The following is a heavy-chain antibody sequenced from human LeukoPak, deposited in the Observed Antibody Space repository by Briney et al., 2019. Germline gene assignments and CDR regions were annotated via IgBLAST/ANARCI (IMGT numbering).Heavy chain of an antibody. D-gene: IGHD3-22*01. CDR1: GFTFSSAA. CDR2: VDSNGFYT. J-gene: IGHJ4*02. CDR3: AKELDSSGYFDS. Sequence: GGSLRLSCVASGFTFSSAAMSWVRQAPGKGLEWISVVDSNGFYTVYADSVKGRFTIFRDNAKNSLYLQMNSLRAEDTAVYYCAKELDSSGYFDSWGQGTLVTVSS. V-gene: IGHV3-23*01.